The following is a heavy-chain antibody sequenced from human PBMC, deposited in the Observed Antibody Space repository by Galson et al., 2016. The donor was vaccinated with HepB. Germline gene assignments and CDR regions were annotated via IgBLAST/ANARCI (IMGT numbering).Heavy chain of an antibody. J-gene: IGHJ4*02. Sequence: SLRLSCAASGFIFSNYAMSWVRQASGKGLEWVSAISGSGAGTNYADSVRGRFTISRDNSKNTLYLQMNSLTAEDTAVYYCAKTPPGSSIQYFDYWGQGTPVTVSS. D-gene: IGHD6-6*01. CDR3: AKTPPGSSIQYFDY. V-gene: IGHV3-23*01. CDR1: GFIFSNYA. CDR2: ISGSGAGT.